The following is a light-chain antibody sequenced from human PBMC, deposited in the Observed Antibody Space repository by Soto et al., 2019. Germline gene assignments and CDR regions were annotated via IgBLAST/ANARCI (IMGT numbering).Light chain of an antibody. CDR1: SNDVGGYNY. V-gene: IGLV2-14*03. J-gene: IGLJ1*01. CDR3: SSYISTNTSHV. CDR2: DVS. Sequence: QSALTPPASGSGSTGQSITISCTGASNDVGGYNYVSCYQQHPGKAPKLIIYDVSYRPSWVSNRVSGSKSGNTASLTISGLQAEDEADYQCSSYISTNTSHVLGTGTKLTVL.